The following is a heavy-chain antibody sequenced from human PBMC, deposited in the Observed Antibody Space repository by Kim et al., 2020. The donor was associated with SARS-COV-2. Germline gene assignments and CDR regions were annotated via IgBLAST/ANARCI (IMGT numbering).Heavy chain of an antibody. CDR1: GGSISSSSYY. CDR3: ARHLRLRRIAVAGDDA. J-gene: IGHJ3*01. D-gene: IGHD6-19*01. V-gene: IGHV4-39*01. CDR2: IYYSGST. Sequence: SETLSLTCTVSGGSISSSSYYWGWIRQPPGKGLEWIGSIYYSGSTYYNPSLKSRVTISVDTSKNQFSLKLSSVTAADTAGYYCARHLRLRRIAVAGDDA.